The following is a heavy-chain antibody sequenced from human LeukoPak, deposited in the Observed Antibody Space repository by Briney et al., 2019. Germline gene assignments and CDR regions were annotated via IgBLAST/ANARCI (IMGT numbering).Heavy chain of an antibody. Sequence: SQTLSLTCAISGDSVSTNNVAWNWIRQSPSRGLEWLGRTYYRSKWYNDYAVSVKSRITINPDTSKNQLSLQLNSATPDDTAVYYCAREDLGAAYFDFWGQGTLVTVSS. V-gene: IGHV6-1*01. CDR2: TYYRSKWYN. CDR1: GDSVSTNNVA. D-gene: IGHD3-16*01. J-gene: IGHJ4*02. CDR3: AREDLGAAYFDF.